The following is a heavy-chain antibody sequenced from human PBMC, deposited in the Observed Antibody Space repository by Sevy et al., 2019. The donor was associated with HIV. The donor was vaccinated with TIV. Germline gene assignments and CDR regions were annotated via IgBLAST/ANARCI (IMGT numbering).Heavy chain of an antibody. D-gene: IGHD6-13*01. CDR2: INHSGST. CDR1: GGSFSGYY. J-gene: IGHJ6*02. CDR3: ARGVAFQLAAAGYYYYYGMDV. Sequence: SDTLSLTCAVYGGSFSGYYWSWIRQPPGKGLEWIGEINHSGSTNYNPSLKSRVTISVDTSKNQFSLKLSSVTAADTAVYYCARGVAFQLAAAGYYYYYGMDVWGQGTTVTVSS. V-gene: IGHV4-34*01.